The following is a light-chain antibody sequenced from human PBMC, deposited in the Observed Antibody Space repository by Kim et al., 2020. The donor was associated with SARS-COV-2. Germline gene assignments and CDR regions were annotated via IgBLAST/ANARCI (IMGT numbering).Light chain of an antibody. V-gene: IGKV3-15*01. CDR2: GAS. Sequence: VCHRGSATLSCRASQSVTSNLAWYQQKPGQAPRLLIYGASIRATGIPDRFSGSGSGTEFTLTISSLQSEDFALYYCQQYNRWPPYIFGQGTKLEI. CDR3: QQYNRWPPYI. CDR1: QSVTSN. J-gene: IGKJ2*01.